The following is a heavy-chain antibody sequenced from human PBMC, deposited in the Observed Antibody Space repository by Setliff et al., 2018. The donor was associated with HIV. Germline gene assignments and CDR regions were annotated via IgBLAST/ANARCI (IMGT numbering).Heavy chain of an antibody. J-gene: IGHJ4*02. CDR1: GGTFRSHE. CDR3: ARIPNHSSGFDY. Sequence: GASVKVSCKASGGTFRSHEISWVRQATGQGLEWMGGIVPILNTGNYAPKFQGRVTITADESTTTAYMELSSLRSEDTAVYYCARIPNHSSGFDYWGQGTPVTVSS. V-gene: IGHV1-69*13. CDR2: IVPILNTG. D-gene: IGHD3-22*01.